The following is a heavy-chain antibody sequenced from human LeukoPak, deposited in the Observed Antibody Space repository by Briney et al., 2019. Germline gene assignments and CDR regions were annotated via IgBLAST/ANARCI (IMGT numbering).Heavy chain of an antibody. CDR1: GFTFSSYA. V-gene: IGHV3-64*01. Sequence: PGGSLRLSCAASGFTFSSYAMHWVRQAPGKGLEYVSAISSNGGSTYYANSVKGRFTISRDNSKNTLYLQMGSLRSEDTAVYYCAREASIVGATTAYYYYMDVWGKGTTVTISS. CDR2: ISSNGGST. J-gene: IGHJ6*03. CDR3: AREASIVGATTAYYYYMDV. D-gene: IGHD1-26*01.